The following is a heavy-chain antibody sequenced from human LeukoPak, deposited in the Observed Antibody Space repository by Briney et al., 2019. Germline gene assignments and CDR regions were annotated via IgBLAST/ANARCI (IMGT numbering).Heavy chain of an antibody. J-gene: IGHJ4*02. Sequence: SETLSLACTVSGGSISSYYWSWIRQPPGKGLEWIGYIYYSGGANYNASLKSRVTISVDTSKNQLSLKLSSVTAADTAVYYCARGYYYFDYWGQGTLATVSS. V-gene: IGHV4-59*01. CDR1: GGSISSYY. CDR3: ARGYYYFDY. CDR2: IYYSGGA. D-gene: IGHD1-26*01.